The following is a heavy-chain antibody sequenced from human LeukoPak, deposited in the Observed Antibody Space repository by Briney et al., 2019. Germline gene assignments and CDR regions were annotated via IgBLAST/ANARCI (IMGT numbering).Heavy chain of an antibody. Sequence: PGGSLRLSCAASGFTFSSYAMSWVRQAPGKGLEWVSAISGSGGSTYYADSVKGRFTISRDNSKNTLYLQMNSLRAEDTAVYYCARVAAAAGLLYYYYYMDVWGKGTTVTVSS. V-gene: IGHV3-23*01. CDR2: ISGSGGST. CDR3: ARVAAAAGLLYYYYYMDV. J-gene: IGHJ6*03. D-gene: IGHD6-13*01. CDR1: GFTFSSYA.